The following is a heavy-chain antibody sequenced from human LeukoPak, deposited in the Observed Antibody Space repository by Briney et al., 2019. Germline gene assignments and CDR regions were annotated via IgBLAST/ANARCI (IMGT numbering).Heavy chain of an antibody. Sequence: GASVKVSCKASGYTFTSYGVSWVRQAPGQGLEWMGWISAYNGNTNYAQKLQGRVTMTTDTSTSTAYMELRSLRSDDTAVYYCARDSRWSYYYDSSGHTDDPSFDYWGQGTLVTVSS. V-gene: IGHV1-18*01. D-gene: IGHD3-22*01. CDR1: GYTFTSYG. CDR2: ISAYNGNT. J-gene: IGHJ4*02. CDR3: ARDSRWSYYYDSSGHTDDPSFDY.